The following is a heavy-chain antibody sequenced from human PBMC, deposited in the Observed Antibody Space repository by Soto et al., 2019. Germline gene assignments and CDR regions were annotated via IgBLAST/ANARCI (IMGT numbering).Heavy chain of an antibody. CDR2: VYSSGTT. V-gene: IGHV4-4*07. D-gene: IGHD2-21*01. CDR3: ARDIASYAYGEGY. Sequence: SETLSLTGTVSGGSINRYWWSWIRQPAGKGLEWIGRVYSSGTTDYNPSLNSRATMSVETSKNQFSLKLSSVTAADTAVYYCARDIASYAYGEGYWGQGIQVTVS. J-gene: IGHJ4*02. CDR1: GGSINRYW.